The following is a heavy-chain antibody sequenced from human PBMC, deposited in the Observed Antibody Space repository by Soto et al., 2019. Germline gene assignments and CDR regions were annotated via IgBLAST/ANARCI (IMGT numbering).Heavy chain of an antibody. J-gene: IGHJ3*02. D-gene: IGHD5-12*01. CDR1: GFTFSLYA. CDR2: ISCGGGST. CDR3: AKVESSGYDCGYAFDI. Sequence: GGSLELSCASSGFTFSLYAMIWFRQAQGKGLEWVSTISCGGGSTYYANSLKGRFTISRDNSKNTLYLQMTSMRAEDTAVYYCAKVESSGYDCGYAFDIWGLGTMVTVSS. V-gene: IGHV3-23*01.